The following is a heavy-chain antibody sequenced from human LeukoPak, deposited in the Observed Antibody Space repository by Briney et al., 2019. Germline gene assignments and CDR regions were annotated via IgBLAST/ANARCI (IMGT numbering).Heavy chain of an antibody. V-gene: IGHV3-30*02. CDR3: ARANNFDY. D-gene: IGHD4/OR15-4a*01. CDR2: IRYDGSNK. CDR1: GFIFSSYG. Sequence: TGGSLRLSCAASGFIFSSYGMHWVRQAPGKGLEWVAFIRYDGSNKYYIDSVKGRFTISRDNSKNTLYLQMSSLRVEDTAVYSCARANNFDYWGQGTLVTVSS. J-gene: IGHJ4*02.